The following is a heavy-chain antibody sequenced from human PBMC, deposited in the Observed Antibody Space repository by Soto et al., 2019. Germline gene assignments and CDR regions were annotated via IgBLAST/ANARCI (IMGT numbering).Heavy chain of an antibody. CDR2: IFWNDET. D-gene: IGHD2-21*01. CDR3: ARTVARMDLDY. CDR1: VFSLSYTRMG. J-gene: IGHJ4*02. Sequence: QVTLKESGPVLVKPTENLTLTCTVSVFSLSYTRMGVSWIRQPPGKALEWLAHIFWNDETAYSTSLKTRLTSSKDTSKSQVVLTMANMDPADTATYYCARTVARMDLDYWGQGNLVTVSS. V-gene: IGHV2-26*02.